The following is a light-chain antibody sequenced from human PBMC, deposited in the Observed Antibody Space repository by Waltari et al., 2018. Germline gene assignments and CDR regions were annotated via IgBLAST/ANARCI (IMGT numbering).Light chain of an antibody. CDR2: RAS. CDR1: QSVLYSPNNKYY. CDR3: QQYYSTPYT. V-gene: IGKV4-1*01. Sequence: DIVITQSPESLAVSLGERATITCMSSQSVLYSPNNKYYATWYQQKPGQAPKMLIYRASTRESGVPDRFSSSSSGTDSTLTSSILPAEDAAIYYCQQYYSTPYTFGQGTRLEIK. J-gene: IGKJ2*01.